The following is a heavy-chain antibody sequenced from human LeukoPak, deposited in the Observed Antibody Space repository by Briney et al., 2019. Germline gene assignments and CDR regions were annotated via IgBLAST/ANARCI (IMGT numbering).Heavy chain of an antibody. CDR3: VRGFDS. CDR1: GFTFSSDW. J-gene: IGHJ5*01. V-gene: IGHV3-74*01. Sequence: GGSLRLSCADSGFTFSSDWIHWVRQAPGKGLVCVSYINGDGSSTNYADSVRGRFTISRDNAKKTLYLQMNSLRDEDTAVYYCVRGFDSWGVGTLVTVSS. CDR2: INGDGSST.